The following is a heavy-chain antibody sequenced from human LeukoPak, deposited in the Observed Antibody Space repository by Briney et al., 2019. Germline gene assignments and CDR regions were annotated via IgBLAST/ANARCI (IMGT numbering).Heavy chain of an antibody. V-gene: IGHV1-2*02. CDR2: INPNSGGT. CDR3: ARAVAGRPVYFDY. D-gene: IGHD6-19*01. J-gene: IGHJ4*02. CDR1: GYTFTGYY. Sequence: ASVKVSCKASGYTFTGYYMHWVRQAPGQGLEWMGWINPNSGGTNYAQKFQGRVTMTRDTSISTAYMELSRLRSDDTAVYYCARAVAGRPVYFDYWGQGTLVTVSS.